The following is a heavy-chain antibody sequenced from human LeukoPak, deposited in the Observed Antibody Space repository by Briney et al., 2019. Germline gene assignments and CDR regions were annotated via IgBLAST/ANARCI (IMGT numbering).Heavy chain of an antibody. Sequence: GGSLRLSCAASGFTFSSYEMNWVRQAPGKGLEWVSSISSGSTYIYYADSVKGRFTISRDNAKNSLYLQMNSLRAEDTAVYYCARGRTSEGMTTDIDYWGQGTLVTVSS. CDR1: GFTFSSYE. V-gene: IGHV3-21*01. J-gene: IGHJ4*02. CDR2: ISSGSTYI. CDR3: ARGRTSEGMTTDIDY. D-gene: IGHD4-11*01.